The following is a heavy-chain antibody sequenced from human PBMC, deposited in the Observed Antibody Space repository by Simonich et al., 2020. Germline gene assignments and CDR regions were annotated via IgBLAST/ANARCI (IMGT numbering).Heavy chain of an antibody. V-gene: IGHV4-38-2*01. Sequence: QVQLQESGPGLVKPSETLSLTCAVSGYSISRGYYWGWIRQPPGKGLEWIGSIYHRGNTYYNPSLKSRVTISVDTSKNQFSLKLSSVAAADTAVYYCARVGYSNYYYYGMDVWGQGTTVTVSS. CDR3: ARVGYSNYYYYGMDV. D-gene: IGHD6-13*01. J-gene: IGHJ6*02. CDR1: GYSISRGYY. CDR2: IYHRGNT.